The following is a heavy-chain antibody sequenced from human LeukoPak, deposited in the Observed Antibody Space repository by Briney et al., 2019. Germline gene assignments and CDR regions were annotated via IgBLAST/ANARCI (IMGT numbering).Heavy chain of an antibody. Sequence: GGSLRLFCPPSGFTLYMYSMNWVRQSPGKGLEWLSYISRNSNNIHYADSVKGRFTVSRDNDKNLLFLEMHSLRDDDTAVYYCARDGANCPGDFWGQGILVTVSS. CDR1: GFTLYMYS. V-gene: IGHV3-48*02. CDR3: ARDGANCPGDF. D-gene: IGHD4/OR15-4a*01. CDR2: ISRNSNNI. J-gene: IGHJ4*02.